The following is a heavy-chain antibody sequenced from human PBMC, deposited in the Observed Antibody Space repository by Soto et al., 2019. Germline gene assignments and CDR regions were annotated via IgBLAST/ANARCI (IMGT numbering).Heavy chain of an antibody. J-gene: IGHJ4*02. CDR2: MNPNSGTT. Sequence: QVQLVQSGAEVKKPGASVKVSCKASGYTFTSYDFNWVRQATGQGLEWLGWMNPNSGTTGYAQRLQGRVTMTRTTAISTAYMELSSLRSEDTAMYYCARVACTGGRCYYDYWGQGTLVTVSS. V-gene: IGHV1-8*01. CDR3: ARVACTGGRCYYDY. D-gene: IGHD2-8*02. CDR1: GYTFTSYD.